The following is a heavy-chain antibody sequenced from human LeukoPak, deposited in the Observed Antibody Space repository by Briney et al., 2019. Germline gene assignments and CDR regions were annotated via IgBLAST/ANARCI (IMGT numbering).Heavy chain of an antibody. J-gene: IGHJ4*02. V-gene: IGHV4-4*07. Sequence: SETLSLTCTVSGGSISSYYWSWIRQPAGKGLEWIGRIYTSGSTNYNPSLKSRVTMSVDTSKNQFSLKLSSVTAADTAVYYCARGLRDPSKRFSEWLSDPYYFDYWGQGTLVTVSS. D-gene: IGHD3-3*01. CDR3: ARGLRDPSKRFSEWLSDPYYFDY. CDR1: GGSISSYY. CDR2: IYTSGST.